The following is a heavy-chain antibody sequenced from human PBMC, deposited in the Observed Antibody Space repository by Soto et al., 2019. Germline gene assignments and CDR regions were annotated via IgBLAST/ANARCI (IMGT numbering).Heavy chain of an antibody. CDR1: GYSFTSYW. D-gene: IGHD2-2*01. Sequence: GESLKISCKGSGYSFTSYWIGWVRQMPGKGLEWMGIIYPGDSDTRYSPSFQGQVTISADKSISTAYLQWSSLKASDTAMYYCARRQRYCSSTSCPGPYYYGMDVWGQGTTVTVSS. J-gene: IGHJ6*02. CDR3: ARRQRYCSSTSCPGPYYYGMDV. CDR2: IYPGDSDT. V-gene: IGHV5-51*01.